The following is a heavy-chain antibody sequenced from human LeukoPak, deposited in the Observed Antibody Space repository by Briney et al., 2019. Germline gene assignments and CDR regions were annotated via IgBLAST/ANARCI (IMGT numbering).Heavy chain of an antibody. V-gene: IGHV3-15*01. CDR1: GVINTNAW. CDR2: IKSKKDGGTT. J-gene: IGHJ4*02. Sequence: GEPLRLSCAACGVINTNAWLSWVRQAPGKGLEWVGRIKSKKDGGTTDYAAPVKGRFTISRDDSKNTLYLQMNSLKTDDTAVYYCTTGGHYFGSWGQGTLVTVSS. CDR3: TTGGHYFGS.